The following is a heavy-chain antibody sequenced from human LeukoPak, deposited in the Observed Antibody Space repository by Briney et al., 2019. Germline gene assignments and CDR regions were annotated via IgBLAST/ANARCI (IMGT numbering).Heavy chain of an antibody. D-gene: IGHD3-10*01. CDR1: GFTFSSYG. J-gene: IGHJ6*03. V-gene: IGHV3-30*02. Sequence: GGSLRLSCAASGFTFSSYGMHWVRQAPGKGLEWVAFIRYDGSNKYYADSVKGRFTISRDNSKNTLYLQMNSLRAEDTAVYYCAKDLGGITMVPDYMDVWGKGTTVTISS. CDR2: IRYDGSNK. CDR3: AKDLGGITMVPDYMDV.